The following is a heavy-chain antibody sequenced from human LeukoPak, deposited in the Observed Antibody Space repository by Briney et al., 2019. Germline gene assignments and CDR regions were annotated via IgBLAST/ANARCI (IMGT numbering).Heavy chain of an antibody. CDR1: GFTFTNFG. V-gene: IGHV3-23*01. CDR3: AKDVGGGAGPFDS. J-gene: IGHJ4*02. CDR2: TRGDGGDT. Sequence: GGSLRLSCAASGFTFTNFGMAWVRQGPGKGPEGVSTTRGDGGDTHYADSVKGRFTISRDNSKNTLSLQMNSLRADDTAIYYCAKDVGGGAGPFDSWGQGTLVTVSS. D-gene: IGHD1-26*01.